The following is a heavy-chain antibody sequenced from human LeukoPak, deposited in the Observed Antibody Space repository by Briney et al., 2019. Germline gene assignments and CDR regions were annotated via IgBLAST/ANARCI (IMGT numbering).Heavy chain of an antibody. CDR1: GGSFSGYY. D-gene: IGHD4-17*01. Sequence: PSETLSLTCAVYGGSFSGYYWSWIRQPPGKGLEWIGEINHSGSTNYNPSLKSRVTISVDTSKNQFSLKLSSVTAADTAVYYCASPIGDPKDCWGQGTLVTVSS. CDR3: ASPIGDPKDC. V-gene: IGHV4-34*01. CDR2: INHSGST. J-gene: IGHJ4*02.